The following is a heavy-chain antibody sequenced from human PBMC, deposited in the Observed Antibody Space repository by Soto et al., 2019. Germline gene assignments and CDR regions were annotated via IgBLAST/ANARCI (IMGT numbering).Heavy chain of an antibody. V-gene: IGHV3-23*01. CDR3: AKGGYIYRLDP. CDR1: GFPFNTYA. Sequence: PWGSLRLSCAASGFPFNTYAMSWFRQAPGKGPEWVSAISESGDNAFYADSVQGRFTISRDNSYNILYLQMNSLRAEDTALYFCAKGGYIYRLDPWGQGTLVTVSS. J-gene: IGHJ5*02. CDR2: ISESGDNA. D-gene: IGHD5-18*01.